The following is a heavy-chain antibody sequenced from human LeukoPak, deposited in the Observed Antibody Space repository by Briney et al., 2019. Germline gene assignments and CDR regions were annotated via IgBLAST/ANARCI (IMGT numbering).Heavy chain of an antibody. V-gene: IGHV4-4*07. CDR3: ATSPITMVLSAWFDP. Sequence: SETLSLTCTVSGGSIRSYYWSWIRQPAGKGLEWIGRIYTSGSTNYNPSLTSRVTMSVGTSKNQFSLKLSSVTAADTAVYYCATSPITMVLSAWFDPWGQGTLVTVSS. J-gene: IGHJ5*02. D-gene: IGHD3-10*01. CDR2: IYTSGST. CDR1: GGSIRSYY.